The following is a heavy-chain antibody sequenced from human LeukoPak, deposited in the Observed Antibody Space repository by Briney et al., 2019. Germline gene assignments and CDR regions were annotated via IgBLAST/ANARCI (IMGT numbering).Heavy chain of an antibody. CDR2: INPNSGGT. CDR3: ARAQGYSSGWYGELSDY. J-gene: IGHJ4*02. V-gene: IGHV1-2*06. CDR1: GYTFTGYY. Sequence: ASVKVSCKASGYTFTGYYMHWVRQAPGQGLEWMGRINPNSGGTNYAQKFQGRVTMTRDTSISTAYMELSRLRSDDTAVYYCARAQGYSSGWYGELSDYWGQGTLVTVSS. D-gene: IGHD6-19*01.